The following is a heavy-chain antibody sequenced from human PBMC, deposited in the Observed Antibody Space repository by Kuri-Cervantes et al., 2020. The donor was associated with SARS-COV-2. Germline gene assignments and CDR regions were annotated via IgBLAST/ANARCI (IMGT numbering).Heavy chain of an antibody. V-gene: IGHV3-30*18. CDR3: AKEGSSGWYGGD. J-gene: IGHJ4*02. Sequence: GESLKISCEASGFIFSRYGMHWVRQAPGKGLEWVAAIGYDGSRKHYSDSLMGRFTISRDNSQNTVYLQMSTLRDDDTAVYYCAKEGSSGWYGGDWGQGALVTVSS. CDR2: IGYDGSRK. D-gene: IGHD6-19*01. CDR1: GFIFSRYG.